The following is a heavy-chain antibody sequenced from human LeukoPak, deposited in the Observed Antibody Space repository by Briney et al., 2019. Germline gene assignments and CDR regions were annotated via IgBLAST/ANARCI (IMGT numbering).Heavy chain of an antibody. CDR2: ICWNSGSI. CDR3: AKDIGYGDFDAFDI. D-gene: IGHD4-17*01. Sequence: GGSLRLSCAASGFTFDDYAMHWVRQAPGKGLEGVSGICWNSGSIGYADSVKGRFTISRDNAKNSLYLQMNSLRAEDTALYYCAKDIGYGDFDAFDIWGQGTMVTVSS. CDR1: GFTFDDYA. V-gene: IGHV3-9*01. J-gene: IGHJ3*02.